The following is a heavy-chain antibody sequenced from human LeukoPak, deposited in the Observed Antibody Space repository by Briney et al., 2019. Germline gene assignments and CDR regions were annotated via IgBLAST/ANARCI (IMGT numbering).Heavy chain of an antibody. CDR1: GGSFSGYY. D-gene: IGHD6-19*01. CDR2: INHSGST. CDR3: ARGKYSSGWYSDY. V-gene: IGHV4-34*01. J-gene: IGHJ4*02. Sequence: SETLSLTCAVYGGSFSGYYWSWIRQPPGKGLEWIGEINHSGSTNYNPPLKSRVTISVDTSKNQFSLKLSSVTAADTAVYYCARGKYSSGWYSDYWGQGTLVTVSS.